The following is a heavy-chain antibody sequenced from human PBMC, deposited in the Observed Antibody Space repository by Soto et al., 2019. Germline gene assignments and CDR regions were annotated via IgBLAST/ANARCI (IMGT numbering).Heavy chain of an antibody. V-gene: IGHV3-30-3*01. CDR3: ARDRLVVPAAISGYYYGMDV. CDR1: GFTFSSYA. J-gene: IGHJ6*02. CDR2: ISYDGSNK. D-gene: IGHD2-2*01. Sequence: PGGSLRLSCAASGFTFSSYAMHWVRQAPGKGLEWVAVISYDGSNKYYADSVKGRFTISRDNSKNTLYLQMNSLRAEDTAVYYCARDRLVVPAAISGYYYGMDVWGQGTTVTVSS.